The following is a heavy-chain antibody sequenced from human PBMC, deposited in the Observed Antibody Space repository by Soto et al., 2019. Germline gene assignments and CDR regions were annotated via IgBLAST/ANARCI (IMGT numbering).Heavy chain of an antibody. D-gene: IGHD3-16*01. CDR3: ARAHGGGGRTLKD. CDR2: ISDSGRIT. CDR1: GFTFSDYY. V-gene: IGHV3-11*01. Sequence: QVHLEESGGALVKPGGSLRLSCTASGFTFSDYYMSWIRQAPGKGLEWVADISDSGRITHHADSVEGRFTNSRDNAENSLYLRTNSLRPEDSAIYYCARAHGGGGRTLKDWGQGTLVTVSS. J-gene: IGHJ4*02.